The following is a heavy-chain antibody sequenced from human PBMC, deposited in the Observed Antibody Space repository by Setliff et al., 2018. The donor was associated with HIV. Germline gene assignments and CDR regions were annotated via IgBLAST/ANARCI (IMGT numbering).Heavy chain of an antibody. CDR1: GGSISPYY. CDR2: IYISGNT. Sequence: SETLSLTCSVSGGSISPYYWSWIRQPAGKGLEWIGRIYISGNTIYNPSLKSRVTMSVDTSKNQFSLILNSVTAADTAVYYCARVFPPIRGAPFGTPPGAFDIWGQGTKVTV. V-gene: IGHV4-4*07. CDR3: ARVFPPIRGAPFGTPPGAFDI. J-gene: IGHJ3*02. D-gene: IGHD2-2*02.